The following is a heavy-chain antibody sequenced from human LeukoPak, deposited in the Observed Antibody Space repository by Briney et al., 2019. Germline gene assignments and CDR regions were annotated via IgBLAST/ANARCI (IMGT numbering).Heavy chain of an antibody. CDR3: ARQDGYSSGWYFDY. CDR1: GGSISSSSYY. CDR2: IYYSGST. D-gene: IGHD6-19*01. Sequence: SETLSLTCTVSGGSISSSSYYWGWIRQPPGKGLEWIESIYYSGSTYYNPSLKSRVTISVDTSKNQFSLKLSSVTAADTAVYYCARQDGYSSGWYFDYWGQGTLVTVSS. J-gene: IGHJ4*02. V-gene: IGHV4-39*01.